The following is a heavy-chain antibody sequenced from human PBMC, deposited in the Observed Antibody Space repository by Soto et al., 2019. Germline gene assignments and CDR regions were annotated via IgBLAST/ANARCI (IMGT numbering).Heavy chain of an antibody. V-gene: IGHV4-34*01. CDR2: INHSGST. CDR3: ARDFWSGYYGY. Sequence: SETLSLTCAVYGGSFSGYYWSWIRQPPGKGLEWIGEINHSGSTNYNPSLKSRVTISVDTSKNQFSLKLSSVTAADTAVYYCARDFWSGYYGYWGQGTLVTVSS. J-gene: IGHJ4*02. D-gene: IGHD3-3*01. CDR1: GGSFSGYY.